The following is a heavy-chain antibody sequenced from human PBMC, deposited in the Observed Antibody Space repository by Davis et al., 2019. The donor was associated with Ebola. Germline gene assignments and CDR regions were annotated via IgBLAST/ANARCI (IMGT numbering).Heavy chain of an antibody. CDR2: IYYSGST. D-gene: IGHD2-2*01. CDR3: ARHNIVVVPAHNWFDP. J-gene: IGHJ5*02. Sequence: PSETLSLTCTVSGDSISSSNYYWGWIRQPPGKGLEWIGSIYYSGSTYYNPSLKSRVTISVDTSKNQFSLKLSSVTAADTAVYYCARHNIVVVPAHNWFDPWGQGTLVTVSS. V-gene: IGHV4-39*01. CDR1: GDSISSSNYY.